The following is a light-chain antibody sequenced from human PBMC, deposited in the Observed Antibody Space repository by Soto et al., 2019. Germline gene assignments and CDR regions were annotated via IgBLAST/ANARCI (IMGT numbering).Light chain of an antibody. CDR2: ATS. J-gene: IGKJ4*01. V-gene: IGKV1-39*01. Sequence: DINMTQSPSSLSASVGDRVTITCRASQSITTYLNWYQQKPGKAPKLLIYATSSLQSGVPSRFSGSGSGPDFTLTISSLQPEDFATYYCQQSYSTPRTFGGGTKVDIK. CDR1: QSITTY. CDR3: QQSYSTPRT.